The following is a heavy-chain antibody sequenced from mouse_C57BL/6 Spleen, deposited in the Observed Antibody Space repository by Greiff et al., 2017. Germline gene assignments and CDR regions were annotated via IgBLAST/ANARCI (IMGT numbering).Heavy chain of an antibody. CDR3: ARQHGSSPHWYFDV. CDR2: IWSDGST. J-gene: IGHJ1*03. V-gene: IGHV2-6-1*01. Sequence: VKLMESGPGLVAPSQSLSITCTVSGFSLTSYGVHWVRQPPGKGLEWLVVIWSDGSTTYNSALKSRLSISKDNSKSQVFLKMNSLQTDDTAMYYCARQHGSSPHWYFDVWGTGTTVTVSS. CDR1: GFSLTSYG. D-gene: IGHD1-1*01.